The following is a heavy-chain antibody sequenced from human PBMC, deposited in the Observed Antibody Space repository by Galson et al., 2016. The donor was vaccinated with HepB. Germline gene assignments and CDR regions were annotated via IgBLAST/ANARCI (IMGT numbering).Heavy chain of an antibody. CDR2: IRQDESEK. V-gene: IGHV3-7*01. Sequence: SLRLSCAASGSTFSQYWMSWVRQAPGKGLEWVANIRQDESEKYYVDSVTGRFTISRDNAKNSLYLQMNSLRAEDTAVYYCARDRNLIFYDYWGQGALVTVSS. CDR3: ARDRNLIFYDY. D-gene: IGHD3/OR15-3a*01. CDR1: GSTFSQYW. J-gene: IGHJ4*02.